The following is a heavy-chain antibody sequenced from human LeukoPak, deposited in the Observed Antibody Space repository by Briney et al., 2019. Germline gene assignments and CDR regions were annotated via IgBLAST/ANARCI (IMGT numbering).Heavy chain of an antibody. D-gene: IGHD3-22*01. CDR3: ARDKYYDRYFDS. CDR1: GFTFSSYG. J-gene: IGHJ4*02. Sequence: GGSLRLSCAASGFTFSSYGMHWVRQAPGKGLEWVAFIRYDGSNKYYADSVKGRFTISRDNAKNSVSLQMNSLRVEDTAVYYCARDKYYDRYFDSWGQGTLVTVSS. V-gene: IGHV3-30*02. CDR2: IRYDGSNK.